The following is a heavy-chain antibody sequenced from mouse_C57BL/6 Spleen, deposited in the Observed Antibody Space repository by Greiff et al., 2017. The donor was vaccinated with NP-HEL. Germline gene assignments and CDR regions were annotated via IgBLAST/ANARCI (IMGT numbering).Heavy chain of an antibody. J-gene: IGHJ3*01. D-gene: IGHD3-2*02. CDR1: GYAFSSSW. CDR3: AREATRGFAY. Sequence: VQLQQSGPELVKPGASVKISCKASGYAFSSSWMNWVKQRPGKGLEWIGRIYPGDGDTNYNGKFKGKATLTADKSSSTAYMQLSSLTSEDSAVYFCAREATRGFAYWGQRTLVTVSA. CDR2: IYPGDGDT. V-gene: IGHV1-82*01.